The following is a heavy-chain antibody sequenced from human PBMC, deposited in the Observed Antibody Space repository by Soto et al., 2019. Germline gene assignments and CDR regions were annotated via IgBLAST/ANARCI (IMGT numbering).Heavy chain of an antibody. CDR1: GFAFQTYT. Sequence: PGGSLRLSCAASGFAFQTYTMEWLRQPPGKGLEWVSSITISGNYIYYADSVKGRFTTSRDNGRNSVYLQMNSLRAEDTAVYYCAKVGVLRTNFRWFDLWGQGTLVTVSS. J-gene: IGHJ5*02. D-gene: IGHD2-8*01. V-gene: IGHV3-21*01. CDR2: ITISGNYI. CDR3: AKVGVLRTNFRWFDL.